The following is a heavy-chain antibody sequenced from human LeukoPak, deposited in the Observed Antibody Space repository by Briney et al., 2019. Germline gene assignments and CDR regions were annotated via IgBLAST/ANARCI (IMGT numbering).Heavy chain of an antibody. J-gene: IGHJ4*02. CDR3: ARAGSMHSSGWYSFY. Sequence: QPGGSLRLSCAASGFTFSSYGMHWVRQAPGKGLEWVAVISYDGSNKYYADSVKGRFTISRDNAKNSLYLQMNSLRAEDTAVYYCARAGSMHSSGWYSFYWGQGTLVTVSS. CDR2: ISYDGSNK. D-gene: IGHD6-19*01. V-gene: IGHV3-30*03. CDR1: GFTFSSYG.